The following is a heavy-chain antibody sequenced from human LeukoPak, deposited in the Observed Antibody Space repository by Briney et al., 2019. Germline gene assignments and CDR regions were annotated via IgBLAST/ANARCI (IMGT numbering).Heavy chain of an antibody. CDR2: IYYRSKWYN. CDR3: ARERPLMGAAQNAFDI. J-gene: IGHJ3*02. Sequence: SQTLSLTCAISGDSVSSNSAAWNWIRRSPSRGLEWLGRIYYRSKWYNNYAVSVRSRISINPDTSKNHFSLQLNSVTPEDTAVYYCARERPLMGAAQNAFDIWGQGTMVTVSS. CDR1: GDSVSSNSAA. V-gene: IGHV6-1*01. D-gene: IGHD1-26*01.